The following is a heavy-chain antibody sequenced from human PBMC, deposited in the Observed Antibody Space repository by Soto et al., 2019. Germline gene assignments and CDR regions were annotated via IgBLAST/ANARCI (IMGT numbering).Heavy chain of an antibody. Sequence: EVQLLESGGGLVQPGGSLRLSCAASGFTFSSYAMRWVRQAPVKGLEWVSAISGSGGSTYYADSVKGRVTISRDNSKKTLYLQMNSLRAEDTAVYYCARRGSGSYYDYWGQGTLVTVSS. J-gene: IGHJ4*02. CDR3: ARRGSGSYYDY. D-gene: IGHD1-26*01. V-gene: IGHV3-23*01. CDR1: GFTFSSYA. CDR2: ISGSGGST.